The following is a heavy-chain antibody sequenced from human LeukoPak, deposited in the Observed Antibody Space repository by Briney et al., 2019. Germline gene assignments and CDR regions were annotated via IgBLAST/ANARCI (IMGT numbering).Heavy chain of an antibody. CDR3: ARDSIAVAGTLWY. CDR1: GHTFTGYY. V-gene: IGHV1-2*02. D-gene: IGHD6-19*01. CDR2: INPNSGGT. Sequence: AASVKVSCKASGHTFTGYYMHWVRQAPGQGLEWMGWINPNSGGTNYAQKFQGRVTMTRDTSISTAYMELSRLRSDDTAVYYCARDSIAVAGTLWYWGQGTLVTVSS. J-gene: IGHJ4*02.